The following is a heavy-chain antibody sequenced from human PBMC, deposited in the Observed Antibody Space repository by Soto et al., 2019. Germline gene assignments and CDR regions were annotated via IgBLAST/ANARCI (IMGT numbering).Heavy chain of an antibody. D-gene: IGHD5-18*01. J-gene: IGHJ6*02. CDR1: GGTFSSYA. CDR2: IIPIFGTA. Sequence: ASVKVSCKASGGTFSSYAISWVRQAPGQGLEWMGGIIPIFGTANYAQKFQGRVTITADESTSTAYMELSSLRSEDKAVYYCARDEEPMIQPGHVWGQGTTVTVSS. V-gene: IGHV1-69*13. CDR3: ARDEEPMIQPGHV.